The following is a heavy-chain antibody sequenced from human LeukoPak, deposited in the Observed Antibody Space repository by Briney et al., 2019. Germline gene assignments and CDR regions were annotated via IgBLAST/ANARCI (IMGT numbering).Heavy chain of an antibody. J-gene: IGHJ4*02. D-gene: IGHD5-18*01. CDR1: GFTFSSYS. V-gene: IGHV3-21*01. CDR3: ARGENNYGYYYFDY. Sequence: GGSLRLSCAASGFTFSSYSMNWVRQAPEKGLEWVSSISSSSSYIYYADSVKGRFTISRDNANNSLYLQMNSLRAEDTAVYYCARGENNYGYYYFDYWGQGTLVTVSS. CDR2: ISSSSSYI.